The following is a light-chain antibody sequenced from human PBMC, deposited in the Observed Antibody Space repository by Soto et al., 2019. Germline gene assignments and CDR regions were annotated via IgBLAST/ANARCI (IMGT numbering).Light chain of an antibody. CDR1: SSDVAAYNY. CDR3: NSYTSSSTLA. Sequence: QSALTQPASVSGSPGQSITISCTGTSSDVAAYNYVSWYQQHPGKAPKLMIYEGNNRPSGVSNRFSGSKSGNTASLTISGLQAEDEADYYCNSYTSSSTLAFGGGTKLTVL. V-gene: IGLV2-14*01. CDR2: EGN. J-gene: IGLJ2*01.